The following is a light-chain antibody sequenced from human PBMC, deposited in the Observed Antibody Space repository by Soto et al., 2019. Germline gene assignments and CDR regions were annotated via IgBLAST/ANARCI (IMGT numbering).Light chain of an antibody. V-gene: IGKV3D-20*02. CDR3: QQRSNWPT. CDR2: DAS. Sequence: EFVFTQSPSTLSLSPGERATLSCRASQTVRNNYLAWYQQKPGQAPRLLIYDASSRATGIPDRFSGGGSGTDFTLTISRLEPEDFAVYYCQQRSNWPTFGQGTRLEIK. J-gene: IGKJ5*01. CDR1: QTVRNNY.